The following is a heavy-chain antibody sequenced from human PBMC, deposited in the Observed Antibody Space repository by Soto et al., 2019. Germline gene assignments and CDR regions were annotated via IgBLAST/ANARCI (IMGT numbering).Heavy chain of an antibody. J-gene: IGHJ5*02. D-gene: IGHD3-16*01. CDR3: ARPGISITGSWFDP. V-gene: IGHV4-34*01. CDR1: GGSFSAYS. CDR2: INHSGST. Sequence: QVQLHQWGTGLLKPSETLSLNCAVYGGSFSAYSWNWIRQPPGKGLEWIGEINHSGSTNYNPSLKSRVTISVDKSKNQFSLKLSSVTAADTAVYYCARPGISITGSWFDPWGQGTLVTVSS.